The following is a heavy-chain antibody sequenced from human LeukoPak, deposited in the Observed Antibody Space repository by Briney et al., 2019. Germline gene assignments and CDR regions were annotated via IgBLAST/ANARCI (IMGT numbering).Heavy chain of an antibody. CDR2: INHSGST. CDR1: GGSFSGYY. D-gene: IGHD6-6*01. CDR3: ARGGLSIAGRPLRYFDY. J-gene: IGHJ4*02. V-gene: IGHV4-34*01. Sequence: MPSETLSLTCAVYGGSFSGYYWSWIRQPPGKGLEWIGEINHSGSTNYNPSLKSRVTISVDTSKNQFSLKLSSVTAADTAVYYCARGGLSIAGRPLRYFDYWGQGTLVTVSS.